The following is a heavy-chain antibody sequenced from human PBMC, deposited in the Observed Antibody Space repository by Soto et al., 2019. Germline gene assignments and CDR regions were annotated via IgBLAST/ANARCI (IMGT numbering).Heavy chain of an antibody. CDR1: GFSLTTSGVG. V-gene: IGHV2-5*02. D-gene: IGHD3-10*01. Sequence: QITLKESGPTLVRPTQTLTLTCTFSGFSLTTSGVGVGWIRQPPGKALEWLAVIYWDEDKRYSSSLKSRLTIXXDXSXXQVVRTMTNMDPVDTATYYCAHHPYYGLGSYSFDYWVQGTLVTVSS. CDR3: AHHPYYGLGSYSFDY. CDR2: IYWDEDK. J-gene: IGHJ4*02.